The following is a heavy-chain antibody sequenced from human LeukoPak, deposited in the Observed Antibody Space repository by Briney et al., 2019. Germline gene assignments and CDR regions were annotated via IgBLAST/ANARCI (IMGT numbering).Heavy chain of an antibody. D-gene: IGHD4-17*01. Sequence: GGSLRLSCAASGFTVSNNYMSWARQAPGKGLEWISYISSSSSYTNYADSVKGRFTISRDNAKNSLYLQMNSLRAEDTAVYYCATTTTVTTTSYYGMDVWGQGTTVTVSS. CDR3: ATTTTVTTTSYYGMDV. J-gene: IGHJ6*02. CDR2: ISSSSSYT. V-gene: IGHV3-11*03. CDR1: GFTVSNNY.